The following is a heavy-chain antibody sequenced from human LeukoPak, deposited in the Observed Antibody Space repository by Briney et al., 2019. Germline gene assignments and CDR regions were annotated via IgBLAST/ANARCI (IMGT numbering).Heavy chain of an antibody. D-gene: IGHD3-16*02. V-gene: IGHV4-39*07. CDR3: ARDGYDYVWGSYRYNYFDY. CDR2: IYYSGST. J-gene: IGHJ4*02. Sequence: SETLSLTCTVSGGSISSSSYYWGWIRQPPGKGLEWIGSIYYSGSTNYNPSLKSRVTISVDTSKNQFSLKLSSVTAADTAVYYCARDGYDYVWGSYRYNYFDYWGQGTLVTVSS. CDR1: GGSISSSSYY.